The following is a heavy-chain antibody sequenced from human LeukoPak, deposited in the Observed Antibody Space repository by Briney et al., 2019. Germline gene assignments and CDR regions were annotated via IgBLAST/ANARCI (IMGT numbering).Heavy chain of an antibody. J-gene: IGHJ5*02. CDR3: ARGSYGWFDP. D-gene: IGHD1-26*01. Sequence: SETLSLTCTVSGDSISSYFWTWIRQPPGKGLEWIGFIYHSGTSSYNPSLKSRLTMLVDTSKNQVSLKLNSVTAADTAIYYCARGSYGWFDPWGQGTLVTVSS. CDR1: GDSISSYF. V-gene: IGHV4-59*01. CDR2: IYHSGTS.